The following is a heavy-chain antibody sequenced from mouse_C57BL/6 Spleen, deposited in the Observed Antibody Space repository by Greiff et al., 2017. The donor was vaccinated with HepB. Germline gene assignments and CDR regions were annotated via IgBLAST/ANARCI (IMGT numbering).Heavy chain of an antibody. CDR1: GYTFTSYW. CDR3: ARHAGSEFAY. CDR2: IDPSDSYT. J-gene: IGHJ3*01. Sequence: QVQLQQPGAELVMPGASVKLSCKASGYTFTSYWMHWVKQRPGQGLEWIGEIDPSDSYTNYNQKFKGKSTLTVDKSSSTAYMQLSSLTSEDSAVYYCARHAGSEFAYWGQGTLVTVSS. V-gene: IGHV1-69*01.